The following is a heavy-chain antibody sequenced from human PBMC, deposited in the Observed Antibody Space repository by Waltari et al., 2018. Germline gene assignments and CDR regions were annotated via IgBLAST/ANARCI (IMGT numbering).Heavy chain of an antibody. V-gene: IGHV4-61*08. J-gene: IGHJ4*02. CDR3: ARGGYDFSSDY. CDR2: IYYSGST. Sequence: QVQLQESGPGLVQPSQTLSLTCTVTGGSISSGGYYCSWIRQHPGKGLEWIGYIYYSGSTNYNPSLKSRVTISVDTSKNQFSLKLSSVTAADTAVYYCARGGYDFSSDYWGQGTLVTVSS. D-gene: IGHD5-12*01. CDR1: GGSISSGGYY.